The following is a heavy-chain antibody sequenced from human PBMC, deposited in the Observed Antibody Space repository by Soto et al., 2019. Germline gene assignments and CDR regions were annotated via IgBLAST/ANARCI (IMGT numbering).Heavy chain of an antibody. J-gene: IGHJ4*02. CDR2: ISYDGSNK. CDR1: GFTFSSYA. CDR3: ARDGRIETFDY. V-gene: IGHV3-30-3*01. Sequence: QVQLVESGGGVVQPGRSLRLSCAASGFTFSSYAIHWVRQAPGKGLEWVAVISYDGSNKYYADSVKGRFTISRDNSKNTLYLQMNSLRAEDTAVYYCARDGRIETFDYWGQGTLVTVSS. D-gene: IGHD2-15*01.